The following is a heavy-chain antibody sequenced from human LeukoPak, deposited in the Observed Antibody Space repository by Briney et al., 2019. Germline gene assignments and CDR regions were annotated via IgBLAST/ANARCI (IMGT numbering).Heavy chain of an antibody. D-gene: IGHD6-19*01. CDR3: ARTDYHGSGWYGDFDY. J-gene: IGHJ4*02. V-gene: IGHV1-69*05. CDR2: IIPIFGTA. CDR1: GSTFSSYA. Sequence: SVKVSCKASGSTFSSYAISWVRQDPGQGLEWMGGIIPIFGTANYAQKFQGRVTITTDESTSTAYMELSSLRSEDTAVYYCARTDYHGSGWYGDFDYWGQGTLVTVSS.